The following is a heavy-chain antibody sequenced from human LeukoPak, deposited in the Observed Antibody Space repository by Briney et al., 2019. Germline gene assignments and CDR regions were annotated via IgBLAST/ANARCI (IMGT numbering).Heavy chain of an antibody. CDR2: IIPIFGTA. CDR1: GGAFSSYA. D-gene: IGHD6-13*01. V-gene: IGHV1-69*13. Sequence: SVKVSCKASGGAFSSYAISWVRQAPGQGLEWMGGIIPIFGTANYAQKFQGRVTITADESTSTAYMELSSLRSEDTAVYYCASNPGYSSYDAFDIWGQGTMLTVSS. CDR3: ASNPGYSSYDAFDI. J-gene: IGHJ3*02.